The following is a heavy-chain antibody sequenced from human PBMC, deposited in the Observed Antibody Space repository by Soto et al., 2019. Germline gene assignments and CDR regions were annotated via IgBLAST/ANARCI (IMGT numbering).Heavy chain of an antibody. Sequence: QLQLQESGPGLVKPSETLSLTCTVSGGSISSSSYYWGWIRQPPGKGLEWIGSIYYSGSTYYNPSLKSRVTISVDTSKNQFSLKLSSVTAADTAVYYCARRVYSSGWDHFDYWGQGTLVTVSS. CDR3: ARRVYSSGWDHFDY. CDR1: GGSISSSSYY. D-gene: IGHD6-19*01. J-gene: IGHJ4*02. V-gene: IGHV4-39*01. CDR2: IYYSGST.